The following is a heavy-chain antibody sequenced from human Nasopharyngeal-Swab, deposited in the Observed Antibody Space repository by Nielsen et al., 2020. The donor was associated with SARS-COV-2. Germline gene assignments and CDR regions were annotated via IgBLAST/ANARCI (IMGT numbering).Heavy chain of an antibody. V-gene: IGHV3-48*04. CDR1: GFTFSSYS. D-gene: IGHD3-3*01. CDR3: ARWSGYYYYYGVDV. Sequence: GGSLRLSCAASGFTFSSYSMNWVRQAPGKGLEWVSYISSSSSTTYYADSVKGRFTISRDNAKNSLYLQMNSLRAEDTAVYYCARWSGYYYYYGVDVWGQGTTVTVSS. J-gene: IGHJ6*02. CDR2: ISSSSSTT.